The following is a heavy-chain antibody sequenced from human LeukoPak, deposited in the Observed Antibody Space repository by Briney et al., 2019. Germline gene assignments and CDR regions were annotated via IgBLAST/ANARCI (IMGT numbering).Heavy chain of an antibody. CDR2: IYYSGST. V-gene: IGHV4-39*01. CDR1: GGSISSSSYY. CDR3: ARPYSSSWYGYDAFDI. D-gene: IGHD6-13*01. Sequence: SETLSLTCTVSGGSISSSSYYWGWIRQPPGKGLEWIGSIYYSGSTYYNPSLKSRVTISVDTSKNQFSLKLSSVTAADTAVYYCARPYSSSWYGYDAFDIWGQGTMVTVSS. J-gene: IGHJ3*02.